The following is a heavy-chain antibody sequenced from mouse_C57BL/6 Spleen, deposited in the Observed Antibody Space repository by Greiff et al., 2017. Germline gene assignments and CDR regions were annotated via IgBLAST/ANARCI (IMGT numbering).Heavy chain of an antibody. CDR1: GFTFSSYA. V-gene: IGHV5-4*01. Sequence: DVKLVESGGGLVKPGGSLKLSCAASGFTFSSYAMSWVRQTPEKRLEWVATISDGCSYTYYPDNVKGRFTISRDNAKNNLYLQMSHLKSEDTAMYYCARDKAPYWYFDVWGTGTTVTVSS. J-gene: IGHJ1*03. CDR2: ISDGCSYT. CDR3: ARDKAPYWYFDV.